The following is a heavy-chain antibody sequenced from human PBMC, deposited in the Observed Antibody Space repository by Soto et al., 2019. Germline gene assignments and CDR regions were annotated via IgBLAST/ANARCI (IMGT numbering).Heavy chain of an antibody. V-gene: IGHV4-39*01. CDR3: ARHEFSACSGGSCYLGWFDP. CDR2: IYYSGST. CDR1: GGSISSSSYY. D-gene: IGHD2-15*01. Sequence: SETLSLTCTVSGGSISSSSYYWGWIRQPPGKGLEWIGSIYYSGSTYYNPSLKSRVTISVDTSKNQFSLKLSSVTAADTAVYYCARHEFSACSGGSCYLGWFDPWGQGTLVTVSS. J-gene: IGHJ5*02.